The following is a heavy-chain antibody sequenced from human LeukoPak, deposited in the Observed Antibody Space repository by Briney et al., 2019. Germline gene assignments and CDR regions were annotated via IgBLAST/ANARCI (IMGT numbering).Heavy chain of an antibody. V-gene: IGHV4-38-2*02. CDR2: IYHSGST. Sequence: SETLSLTCTVSGGSISSGYYWGWIRQPPGKGLEWIGSIYHSGSTYYNPSLKSRVTISVDTSKNQFSLKLSSVTAADTAVYYCARRWEYDSSGYHAFDIWGQGTMVTVSS. CDR3: ARRWEYDSSGYHAFDI. CDR1: GGSISSGYY. D-gene: IGHD3-22*01. J-gene: IGHJ3*02.